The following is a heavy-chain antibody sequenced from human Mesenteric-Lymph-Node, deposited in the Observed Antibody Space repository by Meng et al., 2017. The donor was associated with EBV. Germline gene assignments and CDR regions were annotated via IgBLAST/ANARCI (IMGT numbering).Heavy chain of an antibody. Sequence: QGRVEPWETVAPISAVCGGSIRMSNWWSWVRQPPGKGLEWIGEIYHSGRTSYNPSLKSRVSLSVEKSKNHFSLNLSSVTAADTAVYYCARVTVTGGYYFDYWGQGSLVTVSS. CDR2: IYHSGRT. V-gene: IGHV4-4*02. CDR1: GGSIRMSNW. D-gene: IGHD4-17*01. J-gene: IGHJ4*02. CDR3: ARVTVTGGYYFDY.